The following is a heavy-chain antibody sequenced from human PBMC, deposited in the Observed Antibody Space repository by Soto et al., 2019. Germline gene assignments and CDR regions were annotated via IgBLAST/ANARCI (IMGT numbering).Heavy chain of an antibody. J-gene: IGHJ4*02. V-gene: IGHV4-39*01. D-gene: IGHD3-16*01. Sequence: SETLSLTCAVSGDYIGSSAYFWGWTRQSPGKGLEWIASIGPGGNSNYNTSLKNRVTKSSDASTNHFSLTVTSVTAADTAIYYCARHLGPTGVMDWGKGLLVTVS. CDR3: ARHLGPTGVMD. CDR1: GDYIGSSAYF. CDR2: IGPGGNS.